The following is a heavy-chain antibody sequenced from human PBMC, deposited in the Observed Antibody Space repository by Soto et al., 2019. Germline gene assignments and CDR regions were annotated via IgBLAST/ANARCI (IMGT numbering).Heavy chain of an antibody. CDR2: IYSRGNT. V-gene: IGHV4-59*01. D-gene: IGHD3-10*01. Sequence: SKTRSRTWTVSGASISSDCWSWIRQSPGKGLGWIGYIYSRGNTNYNPSLTSRVTISVDTSTTHFSLNLSSVTAAETAVYYCARGRPRDGSNSGNSDFDIWGQGTMVTFSS. CDR1: GASISSDC. J-gene: IGHJ3*02. CDR3: ARGRPRDGSNSGNSDFDI.